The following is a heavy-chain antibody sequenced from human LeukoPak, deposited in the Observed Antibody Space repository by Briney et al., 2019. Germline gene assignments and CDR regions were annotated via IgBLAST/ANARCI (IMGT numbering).Heavy chain of an antibody. CDR2: ISGSGGST. J-gene: IGHJ2*01. Sequence: PSETLSLTCTVSGGSIKGYHWSWVRQAPGKGLEWVSAISGSGGSTYYADSVKGRFTISRDNSKNTLYLQMNSLRAEDTAVYYCAKDRRVYYDSSGYWYFDLWGRGTLVTVSS. V-gene: IGHV3-23*01. CDR1: GGSIKGYH. CDR3: AKDRRVYYDSSGYWYFDL. D-gene: IGHD3-22*01.